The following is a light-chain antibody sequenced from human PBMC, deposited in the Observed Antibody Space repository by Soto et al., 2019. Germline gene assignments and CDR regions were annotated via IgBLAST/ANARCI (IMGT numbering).Light chain of an antibody. CDR1: QSISRY. V-gene: IGKV3-20*01. J-gene: IGKJ1*01. Sequence: IVLTQSPGTLSLSPWERTTLSCRASQSISRYLAWYQQKPGQGPRLLIYGASSRATGTPDRFSGSGSGTDFTLTINRLEPEDFALYYCQQYGSSPPTFGQGTRWIS. CDR3: QQYGSSPPT. CDR2: GAS.